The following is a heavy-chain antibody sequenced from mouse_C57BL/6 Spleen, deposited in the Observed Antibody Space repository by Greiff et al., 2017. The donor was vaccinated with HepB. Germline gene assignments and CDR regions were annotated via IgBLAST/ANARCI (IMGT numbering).Heavy chain of an antibody. CDR3: ARHEGITTVVAPFDY. V-gene: IGHV5-9*01. D-gene: IGHD1-1*01. CDR2: ISGGGGNT. CDR1: GFTFSSYT. J-gene: IGHJ2*01. Sequence: EVQRVESGGGLVKPGGSLKLSCAASGFTFSSYTMSWVRQTPEKRLEWVATISGGGGNTYYPDSVKGRFTISRDNAKNTLYLQMSSLRSEDTALYYCARHEGITTVVAPFDYWGQGTTLTVSS.